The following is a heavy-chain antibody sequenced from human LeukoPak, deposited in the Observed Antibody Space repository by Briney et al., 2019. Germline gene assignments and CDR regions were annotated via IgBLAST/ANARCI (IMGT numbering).Heavy chain of an antibody. D-gene: IGHD3-16*01. CDR1: GGSISSSSYY. V-gene: IGHV4-39*07. CDR2: IYYSGST. J-gene: IGHJ6*03. CDR3: ARKFLGVGLYYYYYMDV. Sequence: SETLSLTCTVSGGSISSSSYYWGWIRQPPGKGLEWIGSIYYSGSTYYNPSLKSRVTISVDTSKNQFSLKLSSVTAADTAVYYCARKFLGVGLYYYYYMDVWGKGTTVTVSS.